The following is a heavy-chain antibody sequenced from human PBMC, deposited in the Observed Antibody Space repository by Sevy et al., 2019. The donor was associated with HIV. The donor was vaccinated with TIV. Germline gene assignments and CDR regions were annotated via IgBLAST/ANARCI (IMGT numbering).Heavy chain of an antibody. J-gene: IGHJ5*02. Sequence: ASVKVSCKASGYTFTSYGISWVRQAPGQGLEWMGWISTYNTVRNSAQKFHDRVTMTIATSTSTAYMELRSLRSDDTAVYYCARSTQVAGRSNWFDPWGQGTLVTVSS. CDR2: ISTYNTVR. V-gene: IGHV1-18*01. CDR3: ARSTQVAGRSNWFDP. CDR1: GYTFTSYG. D-gene: IGHD6-19*01.